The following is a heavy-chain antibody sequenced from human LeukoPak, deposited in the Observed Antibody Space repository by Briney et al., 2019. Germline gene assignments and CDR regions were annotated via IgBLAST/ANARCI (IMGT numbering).Heavy chain of an antibody. D-gene: IGHD6-13*01. CDR2: ISYDGSNK. Sequence: GRSLRLSCAASGFTFSSYAMHWVRQAPGKGLEWVAVISYDGSNKYYADSVKSRFTISRDNSKNTLYLQMNSLKAEDTAVYYCAREGPYSSRPLDYWGQGTLVTVSS. CDR1: GFTFSSYA. J-gene: IGHJ4*02. V-gene: IGHV3-30-3*01. CDR3: AREGPYSSRPLDY.